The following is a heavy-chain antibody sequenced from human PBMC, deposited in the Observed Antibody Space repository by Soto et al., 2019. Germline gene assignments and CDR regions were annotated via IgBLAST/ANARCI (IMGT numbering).Heavy chain of an antibody. CDR3: ARGEKLSVVVTATSEGTFDP. J-gene: IGHJ5*02. V-gene: IGHV1-18*01. D-gene: IGHD2-21*02. CDR2: ISAYNGNT. Sequence: QVQLVQSGAEVKKPGASVKVSCKASGYTFTSYGISWVRQAPGQELERMGWISAYNGNTNYAQKLQGRVTMTADTSTSTAYMELRSLRSDDTAVYYCARGEKLSVVVTATSEGTFDPWGQGTLVTVSS. CDR1: GYTFTSYG.